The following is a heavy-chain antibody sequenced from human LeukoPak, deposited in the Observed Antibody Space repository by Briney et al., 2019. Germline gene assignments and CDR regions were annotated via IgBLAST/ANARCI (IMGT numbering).Heavy chain of an antibody. Sequence: PGGSLRLSCAASGFTFSSYAMSWVRQAPGKGLEWVSAISGSGGSTYYADSVKGRFTISRDNSKNTLYLQMNSPRAEDTAVYYCARHSTFFGVVIIKGRVRGPFDYWGQGTLVTVSS. J-gene: IGHJ4*02. CDR1: GFTFSSYA. V-gene: IGHV3-23*01. CDR2: ISGSGGST. D-gene: IGHD3-3*01. CDR3: ARHSTFFGVVIIKGRVRGPFDY.